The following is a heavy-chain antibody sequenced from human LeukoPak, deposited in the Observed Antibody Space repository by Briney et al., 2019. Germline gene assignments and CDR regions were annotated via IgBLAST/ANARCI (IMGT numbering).Heavy chain of an antibody. D-gene: IGHD3-22*01. CDR2: INPNSGGT. V-gene: IGHV1-2*02. CDR1: GYTFTGYY. Sequence: GASVTVSCKASGYTFTGYYMHWVRQAPGQGLEWMGWINPNSGGTNYAQKFQGRVTMTRDTSISTAYMELSRLRSDDTAVYYCARDRGRSTMIVVVNWFDPWGQGTLVTVSS. J-gene: IGHJ5*02. CDR3: ARDRGRSTMIVVVNWFDP.